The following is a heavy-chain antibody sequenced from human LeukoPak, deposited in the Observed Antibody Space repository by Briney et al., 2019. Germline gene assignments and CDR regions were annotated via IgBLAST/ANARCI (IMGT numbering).Heavy chain of an antibody. V-gene: IGHV3-30*18. CDR1: GFTFNNVW. CDR2: ISYDGSNK. D-gene: IGHD6-6*01. Sequence: GGSLRLSCAASGFTFNNVWMNWVRQAPGKGLEWVAVISYDGSNKYYADSVKGRFTISRDNSKNTLYLQMNSLRAEDTAVYYCAKDLGSGSSLLDYWGQGTLVTVSS. J-gene: IGHJ4*02. CDR3: AKDLGSGSSLLDY.